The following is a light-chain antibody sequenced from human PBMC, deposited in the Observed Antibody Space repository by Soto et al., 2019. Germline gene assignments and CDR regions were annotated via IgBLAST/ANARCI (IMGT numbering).Light chain of an antibody. CDR1: GNDVGAYNY. CDR3: CSYAGGYLYL. V-gene: IGLV2-11*01. CDR2: DVT. J-gene: IGLJ1*01. Sequence: QSALTHPRSVSLSPGQSVTISCTGTGNDVGAYNYVSWYQQHPGRPPKLMIYDVTKWPSGVPERLSGSKSGNTASLTISGLQAEDEADYFCCSYAGGYLYLFGTGTKVTAL.